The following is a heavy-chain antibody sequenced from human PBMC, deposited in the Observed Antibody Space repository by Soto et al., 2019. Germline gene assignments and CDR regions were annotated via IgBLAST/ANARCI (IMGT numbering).Heavy chain of an antibody. D-gene: IGHD2-15*01. CDR1: GYTFTSYD. V-gene: IGHV1-8*01. Sequence: QVQLVQSGAEVKKPGASVKVSCKASGYTFTSYDSNWVRQATGQGLEWIGWMNPNSGTTCYAQKFPGRVTMTKTTSISTAYMELSSLRSEDTAVYYCASGPACSSGGSCYFDYWGQGTLVTVSS. J-gene: IGHJ4*02. CDR2: MNPNSGTT. CDR3: ASGPACSSGGSCYFDY.